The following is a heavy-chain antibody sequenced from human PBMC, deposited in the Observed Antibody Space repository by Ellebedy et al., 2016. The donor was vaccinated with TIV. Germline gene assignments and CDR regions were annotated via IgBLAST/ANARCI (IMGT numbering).Heavy chain of an antibody. CDR3: VRDLQWALDI. CDR2: IRPSSGSK. D-gene: IGHD4-11*01. J-gene: IGHJ3*02. Sequence: GESLKISCAASGFRFSDYPMNWVRQAPGKALEWVSNIRPSSGSKTYVDFVKGRFTIFRDNAKNSLSLQLDNLRDEDTALYSCVRDLQWALDIWGHGTMVTVSS. CDR1: GFRFSDYP. V-gene: IGHV3-48*02.